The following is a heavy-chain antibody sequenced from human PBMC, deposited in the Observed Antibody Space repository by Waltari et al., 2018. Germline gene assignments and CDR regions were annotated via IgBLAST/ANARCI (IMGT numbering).Heavy chain of an antibody. Sequence: EVQLVESGGGLIQPGGSLRLSCAASGFTVSSNYMSWVRQAPGKGLEWVSVIYSGGSTYYADSVKGRFTISRDNSKNTLYLQMNSLRAEDTAVYYCARDRGYYDSSGYYYVWGQGTMVTVSS. CDR2: IYSGGST. D-gene: IGHD3-22*01. CDR3: ARDRGYYDSSGYYYV. V-gene: IGHV3-53*01. J-gene: IGHJ3*01. CDR1: GFTVSSNY.